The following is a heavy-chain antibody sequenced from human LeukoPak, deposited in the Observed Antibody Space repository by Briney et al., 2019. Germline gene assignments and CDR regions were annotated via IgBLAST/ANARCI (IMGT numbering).Heavy chain of an antibody. CDR2: MNNDGGVI. CDR3: AREFEATGFWALDY. D-gene: IGHD3-16*01. J-gene: IGHJ4*02. CDR1: GFNFNNYW. V-gene: IGHV3-74*01. Sequence: GGSLRLSCTVSGFNFNNYWMHWVRQAPGRGLVWVSRMNNDGGVITYADSVKGRFTISRDNAKNTLYLQMNSLRAEDTAVYYCAREFEATGFWALDYWGQGTLVTASS.